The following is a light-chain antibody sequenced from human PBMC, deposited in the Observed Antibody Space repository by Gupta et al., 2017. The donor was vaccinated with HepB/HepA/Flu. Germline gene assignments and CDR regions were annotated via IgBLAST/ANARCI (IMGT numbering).Light chain of an antibody. Sequence: QSVLTQPPSVSGAPGQRVTISCTWASPNIGAGYDVHWYQQLPGTAPKLLIYGNNNRPSGVPDRFSGSKSGTSASLAITGLQAEDEADYYCQSYDSSLSGSGVFGGGTKLTVL. J-gene: IGLJ3*02. V-gene: IGLV1-40*01. CDR3: QSYDSSLSGSGV. CDR1: SPNIGAGYD. CDR2: GNN.